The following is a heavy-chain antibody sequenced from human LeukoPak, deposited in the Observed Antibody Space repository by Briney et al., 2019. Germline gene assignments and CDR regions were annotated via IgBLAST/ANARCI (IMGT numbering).Heavy chain of an antibody. CDR1: GYNFDDIYG. J-gene: IGHJ6*03. V-gene: IGHV1-18*01. D-gene: IGHD3-16*01. Sequence: ASVKVSCKASGYNFDDIYGFSWVRQAPGQGLEWMGWISAYNGKTDYAQDFQGRVTMTTDASTHTAYMELRSLKSEDTAVYYCAKLGGHPLHNYYVGVWGKGTTVAVSS. CDR2: ISAYNGKT. CDR3: AKLGGHPLHNYYVGV.